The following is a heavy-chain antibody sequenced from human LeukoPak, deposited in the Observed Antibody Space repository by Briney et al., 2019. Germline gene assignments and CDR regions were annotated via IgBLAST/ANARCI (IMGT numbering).Heavy chain of an antibody. CDR2: IYYSGST. V-gene: IGHV4-39*07. D-gene: IGHD1-26*01. CDR3: ARYSGSYSGFDY. CDR1: GGSISSSNYY. Sequence: KSSETLPLTCTVSGGSISSSNYYWGWIRQPPGKGLEWIGSIYYSGSTYDNPSLKSRVTMSVDTSKNQFSLKLRSVTAADTAVYYCARYSGSYSGFDYWGQGTLVTVSS. J-gene: IGHJ4*02.